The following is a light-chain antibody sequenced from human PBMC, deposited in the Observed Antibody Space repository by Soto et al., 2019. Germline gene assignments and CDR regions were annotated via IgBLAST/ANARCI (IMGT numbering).Light chain of an antibody. CDR2: WTS. CDR1: QSVLYSSNNQNY. CDR3: QQYYSTPPT. V-gene: IGKV4-1*01. J-gene: IGKJ1*01. Sequence: DIVLTQSPDSLAVSLGERATINCKSSQSVLYSSNNQNYLAWYQQKPGPPPKLLIYWTSTRESGVPDRFSGSGSGTDFTLTISSLQAEDGAVYYCQQYYSTPPTFGQGTKVEIK.